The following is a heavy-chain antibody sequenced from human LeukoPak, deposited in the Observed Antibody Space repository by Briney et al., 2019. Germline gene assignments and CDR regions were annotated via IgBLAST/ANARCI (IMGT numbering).Heavy chain of an antibody. CDR3: AKDTSSGWYSRFDP. CDR1: GFTFSNYG. V-gene: IGHV3-30*18. CDR2: ISFDGSNK. J-gene: IGHJ5*02. D-gene: IGHD6-19*01. Sequence: GGSLRLSCAASGFTFSNYGMHWVRQAPGKGLEWVAVISFDGSNKYYADSVKGRFTISRDNSKNTLYLQMNSLRVEDTAVYYCAKDTSSGWYSRFDPWGQGNLATVSS.